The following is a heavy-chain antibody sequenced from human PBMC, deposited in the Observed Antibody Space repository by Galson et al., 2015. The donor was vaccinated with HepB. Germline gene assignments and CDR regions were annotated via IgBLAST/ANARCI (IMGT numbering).Heavy chain of an antibody. Sequence: SLRLSCAASGFTFGGFAMAWVRQAPGKGLDWVSTVHGGGDAPSYADSVKGRFTVSRDNSKNTLYLQMNSLRDEDTAVYYCARGNTPDTSMNLYYYGLDVGGPAVSFSVSS. D-gene: IGHD5-18*01. V-gene: IGHV3-23*01. CDR2: VHGGGDAP. J-gene: IGHJ6*02. CDR1: GFTFGGFA. CDR3: ARGNTPDTSMNLYYYGLDV.